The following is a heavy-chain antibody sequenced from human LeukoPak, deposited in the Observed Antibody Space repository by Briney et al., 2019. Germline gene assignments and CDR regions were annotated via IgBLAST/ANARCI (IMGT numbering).Heavy chain of an antibody. CDR2: ISGSTTYI. CDR3: ARGPVQLWSYYFDY. Sequence: PGGSLRLSCAASGFTFSSYSMNWVRQAPGKGLEWVSSISGSTTYIYYADSVKGRFTISRDNAKNSLYLQMNSLRAEDTAVYYCARGPVQLWSYYFDYWGQGTLVTVSS. V-gene: IGHV3-21*01. CDR1: GFTFSSYS. D-gene: IGHD5-18*01. J-gene: IGHJ4*02.